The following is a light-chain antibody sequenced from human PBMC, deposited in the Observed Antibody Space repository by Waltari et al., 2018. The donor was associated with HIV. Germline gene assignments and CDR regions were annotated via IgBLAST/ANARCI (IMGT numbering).Light chain of an antibody. CDR3: QTWGTGIHYV. CDR2: LNSDGSH. J-gene: IGLJ1*01. Sequence: QLVLTQSPSASASLGASVKLTCTLSSGHSSYAIAWHQQQPEKGPRYLMKLNSDGSHSKGDGIPDRFSGSSSGAERYLTISSLQSEDEADYYCQTWGTGIHYVFGTGTKVTVL. V-gene: IGLV4-69*01. CDR1: SGHSSYA.